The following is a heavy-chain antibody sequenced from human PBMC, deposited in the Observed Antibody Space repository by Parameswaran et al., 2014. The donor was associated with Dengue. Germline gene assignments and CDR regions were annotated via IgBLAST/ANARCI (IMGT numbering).Heavy chain of an antibody. CDR3: ARDRSVVVVPAAIVGFLGMDV. V-gene: IGHV3-21*01. J-gene: IGHJ6*02. CDR2: ISSSSSYI. D-gene: IGHD2-2*02. Sequence: GLEWVSSISSSSSYIYYADSVKGRFTISRDNAKNSLYLQMNSLRAEDTAVYYCARDRSVVVVPAAIVGFLGMDVWGQGTTVTVSS.